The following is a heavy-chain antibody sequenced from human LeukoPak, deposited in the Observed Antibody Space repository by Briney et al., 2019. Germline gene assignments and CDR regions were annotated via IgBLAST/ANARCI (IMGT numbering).Heavy chain of an antibody. J-gene: IGHJ4*02. CDR3: ARELSPVVKYYFDD. V-gene: IGHV3-48*02. CDR2: ISSSSSLI. D-gene: IGHD3-22*01. Sequence: PGGSLRLSCAASGFTFSNYGMNWVRQAPGKGLEWISYISSSSSLIYYADSVKGRFTISRDNAKNSLYLQMNSLRDEDTAVYYCARELSPVVKYYFDDWGQGTLVTVSS. CDR1: GFTFSNYG.